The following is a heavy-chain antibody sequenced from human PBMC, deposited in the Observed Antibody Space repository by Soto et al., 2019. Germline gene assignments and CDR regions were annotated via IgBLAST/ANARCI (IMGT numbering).Heavy chain of an antibody. CDR1: GFTVSSNY. D-gene: IGHD4-17*01. CDR2: IYSGGST. V-gene: IGHV3-53*04. Sequence: GGSLRLSCAASGFTVSSNYMSWVRQAPGKGLEWVSVIYSGGSTYYADSVKGRFTISRHNSKNTLYLQMNSLRAEDTAVYYCARGAHATTVTTPRGDFDYWGQGTLVTVSS. J-gene: IGHJ4*02. CDR3: ARGAHATTVTTPRGDFDY.